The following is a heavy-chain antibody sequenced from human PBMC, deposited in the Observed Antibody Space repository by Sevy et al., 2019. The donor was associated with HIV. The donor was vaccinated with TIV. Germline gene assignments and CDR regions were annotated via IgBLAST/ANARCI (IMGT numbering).Heavy chain of an antibody. CDR1: GYTFTSYG. Sequence: ASVKVSCKSSGYTFTSYGISWVRQAPGQGLEWMGWISAYNGNTNYPQKLQGRVTMTTDTSTNTAYMELRSLRSDDTAVYYCARDGGKKQQVPDYLYYWGQGTLVTVSS. J-gene: IGHJ4*02. CDR3: ARDGGKKQQVPDYLYY. CDR2: ISAYNGNT. V-gene: IGHV1-18*01. D-gene: IGHD6-13*01.